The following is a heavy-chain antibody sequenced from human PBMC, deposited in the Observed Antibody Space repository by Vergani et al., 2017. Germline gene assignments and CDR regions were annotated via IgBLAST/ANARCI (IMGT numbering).Heavy chain of an antibody. CDR3: AKTYGVFDY. Sequence: EVQLVESGGGLVQPGRSLRLSCAASGFTFDDYAMHWVRQAPGKGLEWVSGISWNSGSIGYADSVKGRFTISRDNSKNTLYLQMNSLRAEDTAVYYCAKTYGVFDYWGQGTLVTVSS. CDR1: GFTFDDYA. CDR2: ISWNSGSI. D-gene: IGHD4-17*01. V-gene: IGHV3-9*01. J-gene: IGHJ4*02.